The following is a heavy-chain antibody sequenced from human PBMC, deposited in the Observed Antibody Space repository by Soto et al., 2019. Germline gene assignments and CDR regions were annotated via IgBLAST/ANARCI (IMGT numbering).Heavy chain of an antibody. V-gene: IGHV4-30-2*05. D-gene: IGHD3-16*02. Sequence: QLQLQESGSGLVRASQTLSLTCAVSGGSISSGCYSWSWIRLPPGKGLEWIGNLNHGGSTYHNPAPQSRLTISADTSKSQFSLHLTSVTAADTAMYFCARYRFSGTWSKFDYWGQGTLVTVSS. CDR3: ARYRFSGTWSKFDY. CDR2: LNHGGST. J-gene: IGHJ4*02. CDR1: GGSISSGCYS.